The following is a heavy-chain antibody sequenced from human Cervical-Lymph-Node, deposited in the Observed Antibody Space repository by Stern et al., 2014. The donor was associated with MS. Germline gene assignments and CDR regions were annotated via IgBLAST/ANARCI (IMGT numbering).Heavy chain of an antibody. CDR3: ARTGDCTNGVCYYYYGMDV. D-gene: IGHD2-8*01. J-gene: IGHJ6*02. CDR2: IYWDDDK. V-gene: IGHV2-5*02. Sequence: QVTLRESGPTLVKPTQTLTLTCTFSGFSLSTSGVGMGWIRQPPGKALEWLALIYWDDDKRYSPSLKSRLTITKDTSKNQVVLTMTNMDPVDTATYYCARTGDCTNGVCYYYYGMDVWGQGTTVTVSS. CDR1: GFSLSTSGVG.